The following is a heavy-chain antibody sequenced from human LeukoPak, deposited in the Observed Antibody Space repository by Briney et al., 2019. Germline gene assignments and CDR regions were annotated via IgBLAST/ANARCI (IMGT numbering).Heavy chain of an antibody. Sequence: SETLSLTCAVSGGSISTGGYSWNWIRQPPGKGLEWIGRIYNTGSTNYNPSLKSRVTMSVDTSKNQFSLRLSSVTAADTAVYYCARVGSYYYVSGSYIPTNWFDPWGQGTLVTVSS. J-gene: IGHJ5*02. CDR3: ARVGSYYYVSGSYIPTNWFDP. CDR1: GGSISTGGYS. CDR2: IYNTGST. V-gene: IGHV4-61*08. D-gene: IGHD3-10*01.